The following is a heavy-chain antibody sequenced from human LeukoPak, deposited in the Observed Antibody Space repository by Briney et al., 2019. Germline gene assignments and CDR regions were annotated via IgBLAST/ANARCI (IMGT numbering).Heavy chain of an antibody. CDR2: IYSGGST. Sequence: GGSLRLSCTVSGFTVSSDSMSWVRQAPGKGLEWVSFIYSGGSTHYSDSVKGRFTISRDNSKNTLYLQMNSLRAEDTAVYYCARRAGAYSHPYGYWGQGTLVTVSS. J-gene: IGHJ4*02. CDR1: GFTVSSDS. D-gene: IGHD4/OR15-4a*01. V-gene: IGHV3-53*01. CDR3: ARRAGAYSHPYGY.